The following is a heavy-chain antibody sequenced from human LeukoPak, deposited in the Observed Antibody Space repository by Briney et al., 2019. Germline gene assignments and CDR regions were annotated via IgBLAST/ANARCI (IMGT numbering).Heavy chain of an antibody. J-gene: IGHJ4*02. CDR2: INSDGSST. V-gene: IGHV3-74*01. CDR1: GFTFSSYW. D-gene: IGHD6-19*01. CDR3: AKAPYSSGHNYFDY. Sequence: GGSLRLSCAASGFTFSSYWMHWVRQAPGKGLVWVSRINSDGSSTSYADSVKGRFTISRDNAKNTLYLQMNSLRAEDTALYYCAKAPYSSGHNYFDYWGQGTLVTVSS.